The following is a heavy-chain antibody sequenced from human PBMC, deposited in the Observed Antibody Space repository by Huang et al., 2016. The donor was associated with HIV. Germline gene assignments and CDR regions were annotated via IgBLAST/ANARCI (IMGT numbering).Heavy chain of an antibody. CDR1: GGSITSDSHY. D-gene: IGHD4-17*01. CDR2: IYISGRV. V-gene: IGHV4-61*09. CDR3: ARVRLVPMGVNYYMDV. Sequence: QVQLEESGPGLVKPSQTLSLTCSVSGGSITSDSHYWGWIRQSAAKGLAWLGHIYISGRVNYNPALESRITMSLDTSKSQFSLGLSSVTAADTAVYFCARVRLVPMGVNYYMDVWGKGTTVIVSS. J-gene: IGHJ6*03.